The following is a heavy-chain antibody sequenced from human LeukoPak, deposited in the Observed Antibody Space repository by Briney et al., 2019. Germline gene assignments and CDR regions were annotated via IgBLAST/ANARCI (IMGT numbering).Heavy chain of an antibody. J-gene: IGHJ3*02. CDR1: GFTFSSYE. Sequence: GGSLRLSCAASGFTFSSYEMNWVRQAPGKGLEWVSYISSSGSTIYYADSVKGRFTISRDNSKNTLYLQMNSLRAEDTAVYYCAKSYGSGSQNFLTGAFDIWGQGTMVTVSS. CDR3: AKSYGSGSQNFLTGAFDI. V-gene: IGHV3-48*03. D-gene: IGHD3-10*01. CDR2: ISSSGSTI.